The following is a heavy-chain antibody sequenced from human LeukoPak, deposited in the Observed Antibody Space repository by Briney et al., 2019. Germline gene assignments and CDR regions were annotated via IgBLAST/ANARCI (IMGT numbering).Heavy chain of an antibody. Sequence: GGSLRLSCAASGFTFSSYSINWVRQAPGKGLEWLSYIGISSSTTSYADSVKGRSTISRDNAKNSLYLQMNSLRAEDTAVYYCAKVISGSGSYPYYYGMDVWGQGTTVTVSS. CDR1: GFTFSSYS. D-gene: IGHD3-10*01. CDR2: IGISSSTT. V-gene: IGHV3-48*01. J-gene: IGHJ6*02. CDR3: AKVISGSGSYPYYYGMDV.